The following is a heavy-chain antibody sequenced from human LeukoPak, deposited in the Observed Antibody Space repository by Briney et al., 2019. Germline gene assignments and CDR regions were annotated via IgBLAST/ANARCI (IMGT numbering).Heavy chain of an antibody. CDR2: IYTSGST. V-gene: IGHV4-61*02. CDR3: ARHEYSGSYYGLSWFDP. Sequence: SQTLSLTCTVSGGSISSGSDYWSWIRQPAGKGLEWIGRIYTSGSTNYNPSLKSRVTISVDTSKNQLSLKLSSLTAADTAVYYCARHEYSGSYYGLSWFDPWGQGTLVTVSS. D-gene: IGHD1-26*01. J-gene: IGHJ5*02. CDR1: GGSISSGSDY.